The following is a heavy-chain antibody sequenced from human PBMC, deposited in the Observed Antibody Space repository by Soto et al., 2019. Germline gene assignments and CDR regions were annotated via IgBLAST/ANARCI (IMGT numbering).Heavy chain of an antibody. Sequence: EVQLVESGGXXXXXXXXXXXXXXXXXXXXXXYWMXXXRQAPGKGLVWVSRINTDGSITGYADSVRGRFTISRDSAKNTLYLQMNSLRAEDTAVYYCARVRTGGYDFDFWGQGTLVTVSS. CDR2: INTDGSIT. CDR3: ARVRTGGYDFDF. J-gene: IGHJ4*02. CDR1: XXXXXXYW. D-gene: IGHD5-12*01. V-gene: IGHV3-74*01.